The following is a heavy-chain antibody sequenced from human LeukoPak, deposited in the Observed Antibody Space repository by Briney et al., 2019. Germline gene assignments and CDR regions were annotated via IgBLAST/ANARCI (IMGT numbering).Heavy chain of an antibody. D-gene: IGHD6-6*01. J-gene: IGHJ4*02. CDR2: ISGSGVNT. CDR3: ARGRGLSVRPPNEGFLDY. CDR1: GFTFSSHT. Sequence: GGSLRLSCAASGFTFSSHTMSWVRQAPGKGLEWVSGISGSGVNTYYANSVKGRFTISRDKFMNTLYLQMNSLRAEDTAVYYCARGRGLSVRPPNEGFLDYWGRGTLVTVSS. V-gene: IGHV3-23*01.